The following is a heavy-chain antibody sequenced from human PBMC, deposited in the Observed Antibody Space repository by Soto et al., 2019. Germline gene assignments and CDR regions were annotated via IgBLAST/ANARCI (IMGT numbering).Heavy chain of an antibody. CDR3: ARGSSWMFYFDY. Sequence: QVQLQQWGAGLLKPSETLSLTCAVYGGSFSGYYWSWIRQPPGKGLEWIGEINHSGSTNYNPSLKSRVTISVDTSKNQFSLKLSSVTAADTAVYYCARGSSWMFYFDYRGQGTLVTVSS. CDR2: INHSGST. D-gene: IGHD6-13*01. V-gene: IGHV4-34*01. J-gene: IGHJ4*02. CDR1: GGSFSGYY.